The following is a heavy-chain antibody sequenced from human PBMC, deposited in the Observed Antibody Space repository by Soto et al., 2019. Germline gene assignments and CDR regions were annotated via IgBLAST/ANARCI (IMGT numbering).Heavy chain of an antibody. Sequence: ASVKVSCKASGGTFSSYAISWVRQAPGQGLEWMGGIIPIFGTANYAQKFQGRVTITADESTSTAYMELSSLRSEDTAVYYCARAGYYGSGSYGPYYYGMDVWGQGTTVTVSS. CDR1: GGTFSSYA. CDR2: IIPIFGTA. J-gene: IGHJ6*02. V-gene: IGHV1-69*13. D-gene: IGHD3-10*01. CDR3: ARAGYYGSGSYGPYYYGMDV.